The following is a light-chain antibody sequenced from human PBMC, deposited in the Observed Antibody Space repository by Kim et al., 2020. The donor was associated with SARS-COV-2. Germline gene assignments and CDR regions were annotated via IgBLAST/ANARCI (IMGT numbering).Light chain of an antibody. V-gene: IGKV3-20*01. J-gene: IGKJ1*01. Sequence: PGKRATPSCRASQIFRTTVVWTQHKPGPSPRLLIYGASSRATVVPVRFSGSGSGTDFTLSITGLEPVDFAVYYCHQYAGAPWTLVQGTKVDIK. CDR1: QIFRTTV. CDR3: HQYAGAPWT. CDR2: GAS.